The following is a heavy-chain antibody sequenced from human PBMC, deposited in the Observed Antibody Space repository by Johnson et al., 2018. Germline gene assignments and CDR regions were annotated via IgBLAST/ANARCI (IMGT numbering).Heavy chain of an antibody. V-gene: IGHV1-69*01. CDR3: ARDLGKVRGGDHDAFDI. CDR1: GGTFSSYA. D-gene: IGHD3-10*01. J-gene: IGHJ3*02. CDR2: IIPNFGTA. Sequence: QVQLVESGAEVKKPGSSVKVSCKASGGTFSSYAISWVRQAPGQGLEWMGGIIPNFGTANYAQTFQGRVTITADESTSTAYRELSSLRSEDTAVYYCARDLGKVRGGDHDAFDIWGQGTMVTVSS.